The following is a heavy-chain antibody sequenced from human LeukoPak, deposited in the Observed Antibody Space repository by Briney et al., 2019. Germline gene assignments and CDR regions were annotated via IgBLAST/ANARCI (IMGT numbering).Heavy chain of an antibody. J-gene: IGHJ4*02. CDR2: INHSGST. V-gene: IGHV4-34*01. D-gene: IGHD2-2*01. CDR1: GGSFSGYY. Sequence: PSETLSLTCAVYGGSFSGYYWSWIRQPPGKGLEWIGEINHSGSTNYNPSLKSRVTISVDTSKNQFSLKLSSVTAADTAVYYCAGLRHPSKDVVVVPAALYFDYWGQGTLVTVSS. CDR3: AGLRHPSKDVVVVPAALYFDY.